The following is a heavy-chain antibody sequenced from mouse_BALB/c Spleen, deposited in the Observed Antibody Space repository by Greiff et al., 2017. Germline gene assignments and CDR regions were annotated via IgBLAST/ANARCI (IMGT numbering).Heavy chain of an antibody. J-gene: IGHJ4*01. CDR2: IDPYNGGT. D-gene: IGHD2-4*01. V-gene: IGHV1S135*01. CDR3: ARSPMITTGAMDY. Sequence: VQLQQSGPELGKPGASVKISCKASGYSFTGYNMYWVKQSHRKSLEWIGYIDPYNGGTSYNQKSKGKATLTVDKSSSTAYMHLNSLTSEDSAIYYCARSPMITTGAMDYWGQGTSVTVSS. CDR1: GYSFTGYN.